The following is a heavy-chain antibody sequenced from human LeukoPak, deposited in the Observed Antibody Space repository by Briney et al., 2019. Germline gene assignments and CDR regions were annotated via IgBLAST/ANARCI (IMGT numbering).Heavy chain of an antibody. CDR3: ARHLVGATGTGPFDY. Sequence: SETLSLTCTVSGGSISGYYWSWIRQPPGKGLERVGYIYYSGSTNHNPSLKSRVTMSVDTSKNQFSLKLSSVTAADTAVYYCARHLVGATGTGPFDYWGQGTLVTVSS. CDR2: IYYSGST. CDR1: GGSISGYY. J-gene: IGHJ4*02. D-gene: IGHD1-26*01. V-gene: IGHV4-59*08.